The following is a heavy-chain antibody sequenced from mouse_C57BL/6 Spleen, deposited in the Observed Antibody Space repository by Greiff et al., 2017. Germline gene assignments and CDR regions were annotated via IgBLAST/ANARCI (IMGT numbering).Heavy chain of an antibody. D-gene: IGHD4-1*01. CDR3: ARGWDEYFDV. Sequence: QVQLQQPGAELVKPGASVKLSCKASGYTFTSYWMHWVKQRPGQGLEWIGMIHPNSGSTNYNEKFKSKATLTVDKASSTAYMHLSSLTSEDSAVDYGARGWDEYFDVWGTGTTVTVSS. CDR1: GYTFTSYW. J-gene: IGHJ1*03. CDR2: IHPNSGST. V-gene: IGHV1-64*01.